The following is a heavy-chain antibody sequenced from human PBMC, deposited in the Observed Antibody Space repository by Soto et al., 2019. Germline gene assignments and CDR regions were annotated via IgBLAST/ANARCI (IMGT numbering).Heavy chain of an antibody. V-gene: IGHV3-23*01. CDR3: AKGTAVTTGDMAY. D-gene: IGHD4-17*01. J-gene: IGHJ4*02. CDR1: GFTFSSFA. Sequence: VQLLESGGGLVQPGGSLRLSCAASGFTFSSFAMTWVRQAPGKGLEWVSSLTGSGDSTYYADSVKGRFTISRDNSKNTLYLQMNSLRVDDTALYYCAKGTAVTTGDMAYWGQGTLVTVSS. CDR2: LTGSGDST.